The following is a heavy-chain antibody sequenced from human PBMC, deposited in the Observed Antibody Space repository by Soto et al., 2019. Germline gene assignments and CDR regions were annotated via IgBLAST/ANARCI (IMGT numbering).Heavy chain of an antibody. J-gene: IGHJ4*02. CDR3: AKDAVYNDGLWLVSD. CDR2: ITGGGST. D-gene: IGHD2-21*01. V-gene: IGHV3-23*01. Sequence: LRLSCVVSGFSFNYAIIWVRQAPGKGQEWVSGITGGGSTEYAASVKGRFTISRDNSKNTVHLQMNSLRAEDTAMYYCAKDAVYNDGLWLVSDWGQGTLVTVSS. CDR1: GFSFNYA.